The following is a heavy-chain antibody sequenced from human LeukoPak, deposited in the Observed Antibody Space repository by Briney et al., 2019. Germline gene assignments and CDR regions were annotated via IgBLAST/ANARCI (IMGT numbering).Heavy chain of an antibody. D-gene: IGHD2-2*01. CDR3: ARLADCSSTSCSNNWFDP. CDR1: GYSFTNYW. V-gene: IGHV5-51*01. CDR2: IYPGDSDT. J-gene: IGHJ5*02. Sequence: GESLKISCKGSGYSFTNYWIGWVRQMPGKGLEWMGIIYPGDSDTKYSPSFQGQVTISADKSISTAYLQWSSLKASDTAMYYCARLADCSSTSCSNNWFDPWGQGTLVTVSS.